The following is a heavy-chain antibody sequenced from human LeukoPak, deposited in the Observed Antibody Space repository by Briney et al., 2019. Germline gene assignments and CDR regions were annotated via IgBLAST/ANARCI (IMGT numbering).Heavy chain of an antibody. Sequence: ASVKVSCKASVYTFISYGICWVRPAPGQGLEWMGWITTSNGNTNYAQKFQDKFTMTSDTSTSTAYTELRSMRSDDTAVYYCGRVINGFIDYWGQGTLVTVSS. CDR3: GRVINGFIDY. D-gene: IGHD2-8*01. CDR2: ITTSNGNT. V-gene: IGHV1-18*01. J-gene: IGHJ4*02. CDR1: VYTFISYG.